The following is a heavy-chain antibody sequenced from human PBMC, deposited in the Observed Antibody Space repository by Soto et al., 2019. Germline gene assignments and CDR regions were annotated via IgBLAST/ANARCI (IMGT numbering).Heavy chain of an antibody. CDR1: GDSVSSNSAA. CDR3: AREGLRYFDWLNPYYYYYSGMDV. Sequence: PLQTLSLTCVISGDSVSSNSAAWYWIRQSPSRGLEWLGRTYYRSKWYNDYAVSVKSRITINPDTSKNQFSLQLNSVTPEDTAVYYCAREGLRYFDWLNPYYYYYSGMDVWGQGTTVTVSS. D-gene: IGHD3-9*01. V-gene: IGHV6-1*01. J-gene: IGHJ6*02. CDR2: TYYRSKWYN.